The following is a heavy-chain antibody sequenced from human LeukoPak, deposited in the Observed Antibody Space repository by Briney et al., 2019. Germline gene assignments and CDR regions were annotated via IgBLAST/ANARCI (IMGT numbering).Heavy chain of an antibody. V-gene: IGHV4-59*01. D-gene: IGHD3-3*01. J-gene: IGHJ4*02. Sequence: SETLSLTCAVSGASISSYYWSWIRQPPGKRLEWIGHIYYSGSTNYNPSLKSRVTISVDTSKNQFSLKLSSVTAADTAVYYCASRSSIWSGYQDTLYYFDSWGQGTLVTVSS. CDR2: IYYSGST. CDR3: ASRSSIWSGYQDTLYYFDS. CDR1: GASISSYY.